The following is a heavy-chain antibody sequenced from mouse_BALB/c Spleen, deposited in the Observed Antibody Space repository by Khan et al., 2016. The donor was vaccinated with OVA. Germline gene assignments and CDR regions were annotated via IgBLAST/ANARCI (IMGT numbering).Heavy chain of an antibody. CDR3: TRHGYVAWFTY. CDR2: IDPFSGDT. Sequence: SGPELMKPGASVKISCKASGYSFTTYYIHWVLQSHGKSLDWIGYIDPFSGDTTYNQKFKGKATLTVDKSSSTAYIHLNNLTSEDSAVYYCTRHGYVAWFTYWGQGTLVTVSA. CDR1: GYSFTTYY. V-gene: IGHV1S135*01. D-gene: IGHD2-2*01. J-gene: IGHJ3*01.